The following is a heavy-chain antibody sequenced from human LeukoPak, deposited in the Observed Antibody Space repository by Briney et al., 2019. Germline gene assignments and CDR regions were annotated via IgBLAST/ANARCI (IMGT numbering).Heavy chain of an antibody. CDR2: INPNSGGT. V-gene: IGHV1-2*02. D-gene: IGHD6-19*01. CDR1: GYTFTGYY. J-gene: IGHJ4*02. CDR3: ARDRLAVAGGGFDY. Sequence: ASVKVSCKASGYTFTGYYMHWVRQAPGQGLEWMGWINPNSGGTNYAQKFQGRVTMTRDTSISTAYMELSRLRSDDTAVCYCARDRLAVAGGGFDYWGQGTLVTVSS.